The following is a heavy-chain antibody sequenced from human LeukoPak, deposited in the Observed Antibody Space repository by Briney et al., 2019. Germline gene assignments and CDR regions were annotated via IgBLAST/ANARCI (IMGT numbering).Heavy chain of an antibody. V-gene: IGHV3-9*01. D-gene: IGHD2-21*01. J-gene: IGHJ4*02. CDR3: AKDSDGFDY. CDR2: ISWNSGSI. Sequence: GGSLRLSCAASGFTFDDYAMHWVRQAPGKGLEWVSGISWNSGSIGYADSVKGRFTISRDNAKNSLYLQMNSLRAEDTALYYCAKDSDGFDYWGQRTLVTVSS. CDR1: GFTFDDYA.